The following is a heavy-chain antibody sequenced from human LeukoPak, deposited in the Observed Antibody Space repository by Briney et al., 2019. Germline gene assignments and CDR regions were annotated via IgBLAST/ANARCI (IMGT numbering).Heavy chain of an antibody. Sequence: SETLSLTCTVSGGSISSYYWSWIRQPPGRGLEWIGYIYYSGSTNYNPSLKSRVTISVDTSKNQFSLKLSSVTAADTAVYYCAREASGYSYGLYNWFDPWGQGTLVTVSS. CDR2: IYYSGST. CDR1: GGSISSYY. D-gene: IGHD5-18*01. CDR3: AREASGYSYGLYNWFDP. J-gene: IGHJ5*02. V-gene: IGHV4-59*01.